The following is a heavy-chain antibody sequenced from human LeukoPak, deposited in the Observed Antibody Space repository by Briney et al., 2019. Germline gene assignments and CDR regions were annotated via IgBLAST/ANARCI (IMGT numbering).Heavy chain of an antibody. J-gene: IGHJ5*02. Sequence: GGSLRLSCAASGSTFSSYGMHWVRQAPGKGLEWVAVIWYDGSNKYYADSVKGRFTISRDNSKNTLYLQMNSLRAEDTAVYYCARDEAGDWFDPWGQGTLVTVSS. CDR2: IWYDGSNK. CDR3: ARDEAGDWFDP. V-gene: IGHV3-33*01. CDR1: GSTFSSYG.